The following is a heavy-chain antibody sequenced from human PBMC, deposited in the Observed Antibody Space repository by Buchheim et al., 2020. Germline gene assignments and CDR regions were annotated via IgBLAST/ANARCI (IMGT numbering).Heavy chain of an antibody. J-gene: IGHJ4*02. Sequence: QVQLQESGPGLVKPSGTLSLTCAVSGGSISSSNWWSWVRQPPGKGLEWMGEIYHSGNTNYNPSLKSRVTLSVEKLKHQLSLKLSSLTAADTAVYYCARGSSSTWYGAVEYWGQGTL. V-gene: IGHV4-4*02. CDR1: GGSISSSNW. D-gene: IGHD6-13*01. CDR3: ARGSSSTWYGAVEY. CDR2: IYHSGNT.